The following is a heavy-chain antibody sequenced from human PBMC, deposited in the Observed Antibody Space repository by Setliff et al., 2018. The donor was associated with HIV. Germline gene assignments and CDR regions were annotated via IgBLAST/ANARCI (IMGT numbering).Heavy chain of an antibody. J-gene: IGHJ4*02. V-gene: IGHV3-23*01. CDR2: ISGSGGST. CDR1: GFTFSSYA. D-gene: IGHD5-12*01. Sequence: SCAASGFTFSSYAMSWVRQAPGKGLEWVSAISGSGGSTYYADSVKGRFTISRDNSKNTLYLQMNSLRAEDTAVYYCAKDPRAAVATICDYWGQGTLVTVS. CDR3: AKDPRAAVATICDY.